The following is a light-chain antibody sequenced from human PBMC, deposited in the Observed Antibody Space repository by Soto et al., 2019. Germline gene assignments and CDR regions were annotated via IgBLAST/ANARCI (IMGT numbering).Light chain of an antibody. CDR1: NGHNNYA. V-gene: IGLV4-69*01. J-gene: IGLJ1*01. CDR2: LNSDGSH. Sequence: QLVLTQSPSASASLGASVKLTCTLSNGHNNYAIAWHQQQPEKGPRYLMKLNSDGSHTKGDGIPDRFSGSSSGAERYLTISSLQSEDEADYYCQTWGTGIHVFGTGTKLTVL. CDR3: QTWGTGIHV.